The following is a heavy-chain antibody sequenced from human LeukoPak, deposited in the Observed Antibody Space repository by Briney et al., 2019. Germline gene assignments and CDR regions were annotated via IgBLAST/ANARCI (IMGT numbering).Heavy chain of an antibody. CDR2: LYYIGTT. CDR3: ARAVSGFDP. CDR1: GGSISSSTYY. D-gene: IGHD3-10*01. V-gene: IGHV4-39*07. Sequence: SETLSLTCTVSGGSISSSTYYWGWIRQPPGKGLEWIGSLYYIGTTYYDPSLKSRVTISVDTSKNQFSLKLSSVTAADTAVYYCARAVSGFDPWGQGTLVTVSS. J-gene: IGHJ5*02.